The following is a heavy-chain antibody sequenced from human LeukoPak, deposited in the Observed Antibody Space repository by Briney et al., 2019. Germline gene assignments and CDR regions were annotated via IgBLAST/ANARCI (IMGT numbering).Heavy chain of an antibody. V-gene: IGHV3-74*01. CDR3: ARDRSSGWYPSGY. Sequence: PGGSLRLSCAASGFTFSSYWMHWVRQAPGKGLVWVSRINGNGSSTDYADSVKGRFTISRDNVKNTLYLQMNSLRAEDTAVYYCARDRSSGWYPSGYWGQGTLVTVSS. J-gene: IGHJ4*02. D-gene: IGHD6-19*01. CDR2: INGNGSST. CDR1: GFTFSSYW.